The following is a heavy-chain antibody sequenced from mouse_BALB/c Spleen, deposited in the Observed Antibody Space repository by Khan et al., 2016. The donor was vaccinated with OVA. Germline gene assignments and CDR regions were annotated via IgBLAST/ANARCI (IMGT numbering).Heavy chain of an antibody. CDR3: GRDYWFAY. Sequence: EVELVESGGGLVKPGGSLKLSCAASGFTFSNYAMSWVRQSPEKRLEWVASISSGDSTYYPDSVKGRFTIFRDNARNILYLQMSSLRSEDTAMYYCGRDYWFAYWGQGTLVTVSA. CDR1: GFTFSNYA. J-gene: IGHJ3*01. V-gene: IGHV5-6-5*01. CDR2: ISSGDST.